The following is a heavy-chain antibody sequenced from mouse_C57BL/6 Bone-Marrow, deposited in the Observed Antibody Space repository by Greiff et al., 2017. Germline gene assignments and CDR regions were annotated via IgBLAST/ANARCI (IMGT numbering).Heavy chain of an antibody. V-gene: IGHV1-7*01. CDR2: INPSSGYT. J-gene: IGHJ4*01. Sequence: VQLQQSGAELAKPGASVKLSCKASGYTFTSYWMHWVKQRPGQGLEWIGYINPSSGYTKYNQKFKDKATLTADKSSSIAYMQLSSLTYEDSAVYYCATKPPYYYGSSYVDAMDYWGQGTSVTVSS. D-gene: IGHD1-1*01. CDR3: ATKPPYYYGSSYVDAMDY. CDR1: GYTFTSYW.